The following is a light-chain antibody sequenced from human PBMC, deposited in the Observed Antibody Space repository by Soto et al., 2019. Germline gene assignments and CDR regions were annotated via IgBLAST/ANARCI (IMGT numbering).Light chain of an antibody. V-gene: IGKV3-11*01. Sequence: EIVLTQSPAPLSLSPGERATLSCSASQSVCSYFAWYQQKPGQAPRLLIYDASNMATGIPARFSGSGSGTDFTLTIISLEPADFAVYYCQQRGIWPVTFGQGTRVDIK. J-gene: IGKJ1*01. CDR3: QQRGIWPVT. CDR2: DAS. CDR1: QSVCSY.